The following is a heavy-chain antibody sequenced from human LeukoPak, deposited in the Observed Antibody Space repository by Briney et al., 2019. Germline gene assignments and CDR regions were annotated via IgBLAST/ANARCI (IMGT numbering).Heavy chain of an antibody. J-gene: IGHJ4*02. CDR2: IQYDGSNE. V-gene: IGHV3-30*02. CDR3: AKDRLESYGSARYYFDS. Sequence: TGGSLRLSCAASGFTFSSYGMHWVRQAPGKGLEWVAYIQYDGSNEQYAHSVKGRFRISRDSSKNILYLQMNSLRAEDTAVYYCAKDRLESYGSARYYFDSWGQGSLVTVSS. CDR1: GFTFSSYG. D-gene: IGHD5-18*01.